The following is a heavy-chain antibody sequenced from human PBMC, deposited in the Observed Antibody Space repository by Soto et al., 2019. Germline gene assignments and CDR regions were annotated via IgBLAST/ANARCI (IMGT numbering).Heavy chain of an antibody. CDR1: GYTFTSYG. J-gene: IGHJ6*02. CDR3: ARPTTTVTTGYYYYGMDV. V-gene: IGHV1-18*04. Sequence: ASVKVSCKASGYTFTSYGISWVRQAPGQGLEWMGWISAYNGNTNYAQKLQGRVTMTTDTSTSTAYMELRSLRSDDTAVYYCARPTTTVTTGYYYYGMDVWGQGTTVTVSS. D-gene: IGHD4-4*01. CDR2: ISAYNGNT.